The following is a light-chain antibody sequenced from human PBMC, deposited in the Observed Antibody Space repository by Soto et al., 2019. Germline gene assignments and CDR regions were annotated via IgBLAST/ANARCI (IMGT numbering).Light chain of an antibody. CDR3: QSYDSSLSGWV. J-gene: IGLJ3*02. V-gene: IGLV1-40*01. CDR1: SSNIGAGYD. CDR2: GNS. Sequence: QSVLTQPPSVSGAPGQRVTISCTGSSSNIGAGYDVHWYQQLPGTAPKLLIYGNSNRPSGVPDRFSGSKSGTSACLAITGLRDEDEADYYCQSYDSSLSGWVFGGGTKLTVL.